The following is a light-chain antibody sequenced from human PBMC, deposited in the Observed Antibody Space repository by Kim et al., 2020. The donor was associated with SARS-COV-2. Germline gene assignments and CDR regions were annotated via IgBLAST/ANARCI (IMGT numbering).Light chain of an antibody. CDR3: QHYGSSPRT. CDR1: QSVSSSY. V-gene: IGKV3-20*01. Sequence: PWERATLSCRASQSVSSSYLAWYQQKPGQPPRLLIYGASSRATGIPDRFSGSGSGTDFTLTISRLEPEDLAVYYCQHYGSSPRTFGQGTKVDIK. CDR2: GAS. J-gene: IGKJ1*01.